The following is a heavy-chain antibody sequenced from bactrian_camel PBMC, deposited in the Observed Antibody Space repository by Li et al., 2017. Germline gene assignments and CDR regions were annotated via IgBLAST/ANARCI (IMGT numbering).Heavy chain of an antibody. V-gene: IGHV3S40*01. CDR1: EFTSDAFT. J-gene: IGHJ4*01. D-gene: IGHD5*01. CDR2: VRSGGSGGA. Sequence: DVQLVESGGGSVQAGGSLRLSCAASEFTSDAFTLGWFRQAPGKGLEWVSVVRSGGSGGADYANSVKGRFTGSRDDAKNSLYLQMNSLKLEDTAVYYCAFSNGDFGQGTQVTVS.